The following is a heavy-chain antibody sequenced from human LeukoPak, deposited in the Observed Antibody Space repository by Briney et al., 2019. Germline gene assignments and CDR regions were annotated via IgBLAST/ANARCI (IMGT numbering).Heavy chain of an antibody. D-gene: IGHD5-12*01. CDR1: GVSISSSSYY. Sequence: YPSETLSLTCTVSGVSISSSSYYWGWIRQPPGKGLEWIGSIYYSGSTYYNPSLKSRVTISVDTSKNQFSLKLSSVTAADTAVYYCARVRDIVAPTYGYFDYWGQGTLVTVSS. V-gene: IGHV4-39*07. J-gene: IGHJ4*02. CDR3: ARVRDIVAPTYGYFDY. CDR2: IYYSGST.